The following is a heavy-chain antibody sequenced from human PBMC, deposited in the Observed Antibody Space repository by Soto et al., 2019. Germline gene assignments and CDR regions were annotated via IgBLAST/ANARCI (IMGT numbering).Heavy chain of an antibody. CDR1: GFTFTNYG. CDR2: ISRLGNFQ. D-gene: IGHD3-10*01. J-gene: IGHJ4*02. Sequence: QVQLVESGGGVVQPGTSLRLSCATSGFTFTNYGMQWVRQAPGRGLEWVSVISRLGNFQDYADAVRGRFTTSRDNSKNLVYLQINSLRSEDTAVYYCAKEGRAIHSDCWGLDSWGQGALVTVSS. CDR3: AKEGRAIHSDCWGLDS. V-gene: IGHV3-30*18.